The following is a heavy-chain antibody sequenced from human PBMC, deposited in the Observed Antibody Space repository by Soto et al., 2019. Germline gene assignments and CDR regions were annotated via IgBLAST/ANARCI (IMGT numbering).Heavy chain of an antibody. CDR2: IYYSGST. V-gene: IGHV4-31*03. CDR3: ARTTYSTRWYFDY. Sequence: PSETLSLTCTVSGGSISSGGYYWSWIRQHPGKGLEWIGYIYYSGSTYYNPSLKSRVTISVDTSKNQFSLKLTSVTAADTAVYYCARTTYSTRWYFDYWGQGTLVTVSS. D-gene: IGHD6-13*01. CDR1: GGSISSGGYY. J-gene: IGHJ4*02.